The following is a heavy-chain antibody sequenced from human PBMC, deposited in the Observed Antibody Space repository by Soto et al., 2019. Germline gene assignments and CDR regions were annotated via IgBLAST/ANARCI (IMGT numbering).Heavy chain of an antibody. Sequence: SETLSLTCAVYGGSFSGYYWSWIRQPPGKGLEWIGEINHSGSTNYNPSLKSRVTISVDTSKNQFSLKLSSVTAADTAVYYCARGRRFYSNYVYWGQGTLVTVSS. J-gene: IGHJ4*02. CDR1: GGSFSGYY. CDR2: INHSGST. V-gene: IGHV4-34*01. D-gene: IGHD4-4*01. CDR3: ARGRRFYSNYVY.